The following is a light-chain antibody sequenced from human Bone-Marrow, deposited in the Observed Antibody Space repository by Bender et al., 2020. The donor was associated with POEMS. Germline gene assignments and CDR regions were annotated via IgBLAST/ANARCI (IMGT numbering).Light chain of an antibody. CDR2: ENT. CDR3: QSGDSSGSPWV. CDR1: TVPSQF. V-gene: IGLV3-25*03. J-gene: IGLJ3*02. Sequence: SFELTQPPSVSVSPGQTARITCSGDTVPSQFVFWYQLKPGQAPVLVKYENTERLSGISERFFGSRSGTTVTLTISGVQAEDEADYYCQSGDSSGSPWVFGGGTKLTVL.